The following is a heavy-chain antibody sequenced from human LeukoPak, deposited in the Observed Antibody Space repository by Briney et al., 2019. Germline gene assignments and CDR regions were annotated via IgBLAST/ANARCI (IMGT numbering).Heavy chain of an antibody. CDR2: IYFGGST. Sequence: SETLSLTCTVSGGSLSGYYWTWIRQPPVKGLEWIGYIYFGGSTNYNPSLKSRITMSLDTSKNQFSLKLSSVTAADTAVYYCARQTYYASGTYYFLEFWGQGTLVTASS. J-gene: IGHJ4*02. D-gene: IGHD3-10*01. V-gene: IGHV4-59*01. CDR1: GGSLSGYY. CDR3: ARQTYYASGTYYFLEF.